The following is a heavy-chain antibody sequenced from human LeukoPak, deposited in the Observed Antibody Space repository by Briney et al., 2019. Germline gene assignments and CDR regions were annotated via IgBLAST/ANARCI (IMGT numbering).Heavy chain of an antibody. D-gene: IGHD3-10*01. CDR2: INPNSGGT. CDR1: GYTFTGYY. V-gene: IGHV1-2*02. CDR3: ARRRPTQHISSSGFDY. J-gene: IGHJ4*02. Sequence: GASVKVSCKASGYTFTGYYMHWVRQAPGQGLEWMGWINPNSGGTNYAQKFQGRVTMTRDTSISTAYMELSRLRSDGTAVYYCARRRPTQHISSSGFDYWGQGTLVTVSS.